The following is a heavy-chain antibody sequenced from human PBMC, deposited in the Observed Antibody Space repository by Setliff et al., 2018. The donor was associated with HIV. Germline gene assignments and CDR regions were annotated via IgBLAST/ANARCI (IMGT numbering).Heavy chain of an antibody. D-gene: IGHD3-3*01. CDR3: TGSFLGN. Sequence: PGGSLRLSCAGSGFTFTDAWLSWVRQAPGKGLEWVARIKSKTNGGDGTADYATPVKGRFTISRDDSRNTLYLDMNSLKTEDTAVYYCTGSFLGNWGQGTLVTVSS. V-gene: IGHV3-15*01. CDR1: GFTFTDAW. CDR2: IKSKTNGGDGTA. J-gene: IGHJ4*02.